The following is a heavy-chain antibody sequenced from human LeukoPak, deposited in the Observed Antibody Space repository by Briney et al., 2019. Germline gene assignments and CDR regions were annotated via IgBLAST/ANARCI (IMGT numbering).Heavy chain of an antibody. Sequence: GGSLRLSCAASGFTFSSYGMHWVRQAPGKGLEWVAVISYDGSNKYYADSVKGRFTISRDNSKNTLYLQMNSLRAEDTAVYYCASFSGSWSYIDYWGQGTLVTVSS. J-gene: IGHJ4*02. CDR2: ISYDGSNK. CDR1: GFTFSSYG. CDR3: ASFSGSWSYIDY. D-gene: IGHD6-13*01. V-gene: IGHV3-30*03.